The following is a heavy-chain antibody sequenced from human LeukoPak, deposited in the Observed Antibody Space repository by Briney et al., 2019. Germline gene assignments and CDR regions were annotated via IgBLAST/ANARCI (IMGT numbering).Heavy chain of an antibody. CDR3: AREIYGEDFFDY. CDR2: ISSGSSFI. V-gene: IGHV3-21*01. Sequence: GGSLRLSCAASGFTFGSYAMNWVRQAPGKGLEWVSSISSGSSFIYYADSVKGRFTISRDNAKNSLYLQMNSLRAEDTAVYHCAREIYGEDFFDYWGQGTLVTVSS. J-gene: IGHJ4*02. CDR1: GFTFGSYA. D-gene: IGHD3-10*01.